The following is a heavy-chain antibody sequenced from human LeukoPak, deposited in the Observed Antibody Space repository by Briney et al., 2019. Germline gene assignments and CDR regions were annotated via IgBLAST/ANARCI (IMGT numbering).Heavy chain of an antibody. D-gene: IGHD3-22*01. Sequence: GGSLRLSRAASGFTFDDYAMHWVRQAPGKGLEWVSGISWNSGSIGYADSVKGRFTISRDNAKNSLYLQMNSLRAEDTAVYYCARDRGYYDSSGYGDYWGQGTLVTVSS. CDR1: GFTFDDYA. J-gene: IGHJ4*02. CDR2: ISWNSGSI. V-gene: IGHV3-9*01. CDR3: ARDRGYYDSSGYGDY.